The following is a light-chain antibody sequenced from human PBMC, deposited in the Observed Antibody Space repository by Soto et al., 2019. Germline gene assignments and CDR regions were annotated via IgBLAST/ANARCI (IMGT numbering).Light chain of an antibody. CDR3: ATWDDSLNGPV. V-gene: IGLV1-44*01. J-gene: IGLJ3*02. CDR1: SSNIGSNI. CDR2: SNT. Sequence: PVLTQPPSASGTPGQRVTISCSGSSSNIGSNIVNWYQQVPGTAPKLLIYSNTQRPSGVPDRFSGSKSGTSASLAISGLQSEDEADYYCATWDDSLNGPVFGGGTKLTVL.